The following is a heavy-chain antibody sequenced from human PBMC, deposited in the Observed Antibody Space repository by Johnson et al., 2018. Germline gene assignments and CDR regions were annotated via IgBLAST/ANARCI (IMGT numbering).Heavy chain of an antibody. V-gene: IGHV3-74*03. D-gene: IGHD5-18*01. CDR2: LGGDGSGT. CDR3: ARVGWIQVWSPFDF. J-gene: IGHJ4*02. Sequence: MHWVRQAPGKGLVWVSRLGGDGSGTAYAGAVKGRFTISRDTKNNSVSLQMDGLRVDDTSTYYCARVGWIQVWSPFDFWGQGARVIVSS.